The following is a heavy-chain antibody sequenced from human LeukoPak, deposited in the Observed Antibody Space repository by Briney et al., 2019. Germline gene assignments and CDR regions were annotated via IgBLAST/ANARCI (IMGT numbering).Heavy chain of an antibody. CDR3: ARYGGPGNGYSSGWYHFDYYYGMDV. CDR2: ISAYNGNT. V-gene: IGHV1-18*01. Sequence: ASVKVSCKASGYTFTSYGISWVRQAPGQGLEWMGWISAYNGNTNYAQKLQGRVTMTTDTSTSTAYMELRSLRSDDTAVYYCARYGGPGNGYSSGWYHFDYYYGMDVWGQGTTVTVSS. D-gene: IGHD6-19*01. CDR1: GYTFTSYG. J-gene: IGHJ6*02.